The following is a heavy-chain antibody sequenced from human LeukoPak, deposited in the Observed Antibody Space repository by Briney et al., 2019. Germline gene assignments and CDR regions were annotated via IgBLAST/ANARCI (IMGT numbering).Heavy chain of an antibody. Sequence: GGSLRLSCAASGFTFSSYAMSWVRQAPGKGLERVSAISGSGGSTYYADSVKGRFTISRDNSKNTLYLQMNSLRAEDTAVYYCARDQSRAYYYYYGMDVWGQGTTVTVSS. V-gene: IGHV3-23*01. CDR2: ISGSGGST. CDR3: ARDQSRAYYYYYGMDV. CDR1: GFTFSSYA. D-gene: IGHD6-13*01. J-gene: IGHJ6*02.